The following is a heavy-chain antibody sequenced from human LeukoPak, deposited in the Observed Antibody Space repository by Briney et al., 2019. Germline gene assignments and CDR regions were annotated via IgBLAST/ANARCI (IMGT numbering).Heavy chain of an antibody. J-gene: IGHJ4*02. CDR1: GFTFSSYS. CDR2: ISSSSSYI. V-gene: IGHV3-21*01. D-gene: IGHD2-15*01. CDR3: AREFSGYFDY. Sequence: GGSLRLSCAASGFTFSSYSMNWVCQAPGKGLEWVSSISSSSSYIYYADSVKGRFTISRDNAKNSLYLQMNSLRAEDTAVYYCAREFSGYFDYWGQGTLVTVSS.